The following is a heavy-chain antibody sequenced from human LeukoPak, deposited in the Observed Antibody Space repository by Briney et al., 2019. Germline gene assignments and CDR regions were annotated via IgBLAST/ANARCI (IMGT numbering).Heavy chain of an antibody. CDR3: ARVTGYMVEDYFDS. CDR1: GGSISSYY. D-gene: IGHD6-13*01. V-gene: IGHV4-59*01. Sequence: SETLSLTCTVSGGSISSYYWSWIRQPPGKGLEWIGYIYYSGSTNYNPSLKSRVTISVDTSKNQFSLKLSSVTAADTAVYYCARVTGYMVEDYFDSWGQGTLVTVSS. CDR2: IYYSGST. J-gene: IGHJ4*02.